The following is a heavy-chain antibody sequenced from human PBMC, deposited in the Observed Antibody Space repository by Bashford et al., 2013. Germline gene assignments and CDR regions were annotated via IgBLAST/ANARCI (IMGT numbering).Heavy chain of an antibody. V-gene: IGHV1-2*06. Sequence: WVRQAPGQGPEWMGRINPDSGDTNYAPKFQGRVTMTRDTSISTAYMELSRLRSDDTAVYYCARLGLDVWSGRPKGWFDPGAREPWSPSPQ. J-gene: IGHJ5*02. CDR2: INPDSGDT. D-gene: IGHD3-3*01. CDR3: ARLGLDVWSGRPKGWFDP.